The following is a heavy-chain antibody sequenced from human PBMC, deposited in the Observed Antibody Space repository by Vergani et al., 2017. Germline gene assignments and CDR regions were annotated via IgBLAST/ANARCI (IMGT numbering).Heavy chain of an antibody. CDR2: IVVGSGNT. Sequence: QLVQSGAEVKKLGASVKVSCKASGFTFTSSAMQWVRQARGQRLEWIGWIVVGSGNTNYAQKFQERVTITRDMSTSTAYMELSSLRSEDTAVYYCAATEWVSYYYYGMDVWGQGTTVTVSS. V-gene: IGHV1-58*02. CDR3: AATEWVSYYYYGMDV. CDR1: GFTFTSSA. D-gene: IGHD3-3*01. J-gene: IGHJ6*02.